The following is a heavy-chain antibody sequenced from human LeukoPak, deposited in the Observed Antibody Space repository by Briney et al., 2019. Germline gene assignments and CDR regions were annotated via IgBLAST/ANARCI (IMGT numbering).Heavy chain of an antibody. J-gene: IGHJ6*02. D-gene: IGHD3-22*01. CDR3: ARVTPPRSPITMEVVASYGMDV. CDR2: IHYSGNT. V-gene: IGHV4-30-4*01. Sequence: SQTLSLTSTVSRGSISSGDFYWSWIRQPPGKGLEWLGYIHYSGNTYYNPSLKSRVTISVQTSKKQFSLNLISVTAAYTAVYYCARVTPPRSPITMEVVASYGMDVWGQGTTVTVSS. CDR1: RGSISSGDFY.